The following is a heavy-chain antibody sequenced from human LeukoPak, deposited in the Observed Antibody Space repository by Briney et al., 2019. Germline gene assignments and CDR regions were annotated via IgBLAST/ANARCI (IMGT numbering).Heavy chain of an antibody. Sequence: GGSLRLSCAASGFTFSSYAMSWVRQAPGKGLEWVSTFKTKYHQVYYAESVRGRFTISTDNSRNTVFLQMNSLRADNTALYYCARSVPDYTRFDYWGQGALVTVSS. CDR3: ARSVPDYTRFDY. CDR2: FKTKYHQV. D-gene: IGHD4-11*01. J-gene: IGHJ4*02. V-gene: IGHV3-23*05. CDR1: GFTFSSYA.